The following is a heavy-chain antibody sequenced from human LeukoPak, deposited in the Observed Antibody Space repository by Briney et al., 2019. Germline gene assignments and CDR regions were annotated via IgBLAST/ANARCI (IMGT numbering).Heavy chain of an antibody. J-gene: IGHJ4*02. CDR3: ASLAWVRGVISPTKTFDY. D-gene: IGHD3-10*01. CDR2: ISYDGSNK. CDR1: GFTFSSYA. Sequence: PGGSLRLSCAASGFTFSSYAMHWVRQAPGKGLEWVAVISYDGSNKYYADSVKGRFTISRDNSKNTLYLQMNSLRAEDTAVYYCASLAWVRGVISPTKTFDYWGQGTLVTVSS. V-gene: IGHV3-30*04.